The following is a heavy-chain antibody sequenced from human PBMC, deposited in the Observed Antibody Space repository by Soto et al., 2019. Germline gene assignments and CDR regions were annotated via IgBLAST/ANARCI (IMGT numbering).Heavy chain of an antibody. CDR2: ISYDGRNK. Sequence: QVQLVESGGGVVQPGRSLRLSCAASGFTFRTYALHWVRQAPGKGLEWLAVISYDGRNKYYADSVKGRFTISRDNSKNTLYLEVDSLRVDDTAVYYCARDERPYVAVAGTFDYWGQGTLVTVS. CDR1: GFTFRTYA. V-gene: IGHV3-30*04. CDR3: ARDERPYVAVAGTFDY. J-gene: IGHJ4*02. D-gene: IGHD6-19*01.